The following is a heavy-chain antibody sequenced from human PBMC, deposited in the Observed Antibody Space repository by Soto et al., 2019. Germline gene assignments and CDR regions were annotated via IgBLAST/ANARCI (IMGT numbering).Heavy chain of an antibody. Sequence: QVQLVQSGAEVKKPGASVKVSCKASGYTFTSYDINWVRQATGQGLEWMGWMNPNSGNTGYAQKFQGRVTMTRNTYISTDYMELSSLRSEDTAVYYCASNLQLRYFYTYGMDVWGQGTTVTVSS. CDR2: MNPNSGNT. CDR3: ASNLQLRYFYTYGMDV. CDR1: GYTFTSYD. J-gene: IGHJ6*02. V-gene: IGHV1-8*01. D-gene: IGHD3-9*01.